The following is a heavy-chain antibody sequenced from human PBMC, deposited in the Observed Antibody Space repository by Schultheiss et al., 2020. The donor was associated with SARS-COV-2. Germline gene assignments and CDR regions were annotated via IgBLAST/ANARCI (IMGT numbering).Heavy chain of an antibody. Sequence: SVKVSCKASGGTFSSYAISWVRQAPGQGLEWMGGIIPIFGTANYAQKFQGRVTITADKSTSTAYMELSSLRSEDTAVYYCARDLWYSYGRGGYYYYGMDVWGQGTTVTVSS. J-gene: IGHJ6*02. CDR3: ARDLWYSYGRGGYYYYGMDV. CDR2: IIPIFGTA. D-gene: IGHD5-18*01. CDR1: GGTFSSYA. V-gene: IGHV1-69*06.